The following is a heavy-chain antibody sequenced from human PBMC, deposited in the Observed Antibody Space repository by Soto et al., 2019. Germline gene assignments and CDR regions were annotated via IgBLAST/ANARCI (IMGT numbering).Heavy chain of an antibody. J-gene: IGHJ4*02. V-gene: IGHV4-59*06. CDR2: IYYSGST. Sequence: SETLSLTCTVSGGSITSYYWSWIRQHPGKGLEWIGYIYYSGSTYYNPSLKSRVTISVDTSKNQFSLKLSSVTAADTAVYYCARDEPNYYGSESYHYWGQGTLVTVSS. D-gene: IGHD3-10*01. CDR3: ARDEPNYYGSESYHY. CDR1: GGSITSYY.